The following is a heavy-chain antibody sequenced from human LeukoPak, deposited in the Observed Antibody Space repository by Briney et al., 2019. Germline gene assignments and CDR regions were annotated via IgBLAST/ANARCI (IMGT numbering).Heavy chain of an antibody. CDR2: MYYSGNT. CDR1: GDSISGYY. CDR3: ARGKYYFDY. V-gene: IGHV4-59*01. J-gene: IGHJ4*02. Sequence: SETLSLTCTVSGDSISGYYWSWIRQPPGKGLEWIGYMYYSGNTNYNPSLKSRLTTSLDTSKNQFSLKLSSVTAADTAVYYCARGKYYFDYWGQGTLVTVSP.